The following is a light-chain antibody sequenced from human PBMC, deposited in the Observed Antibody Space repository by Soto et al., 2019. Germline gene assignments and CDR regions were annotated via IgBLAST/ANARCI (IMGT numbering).Light chain of an antibody. CDR2: DAS. Sequence: EMVMTQSPATLSVSPGERATLSCRASQSVSSNLAWYQQNPGQAPRLLIYDASNRATGIPARFSGSGSGTDFTLTISSLEPEDFAVYYCQQRSNWPPGVTFGPGTKVDIK. J-gene: IGKJ3*01. CDR3: QQRSNWPPGVT. CDR1: QSVSSN. V-gene: IGKV3-11*01.